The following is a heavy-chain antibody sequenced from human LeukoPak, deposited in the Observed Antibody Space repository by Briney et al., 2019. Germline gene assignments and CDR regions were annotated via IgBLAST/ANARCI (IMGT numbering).Heavy chain of an antibody. Sequence: GGSLRLSCAASGFTFSSYSMNWVRQAPGKGLDWVSSISSSSSYIYYADSVKGRFTISRDNAKNSLYLQMNSLRAEDTAVYYCARDTPLEWSTPFYYGMDVWGQGTTVTVSS. CDR3: ARDTPLEWSTPFYYGMDV. J-gene: IGHJ6*02. D-gene: IGHD3-3*01. CDR2: ISSSSSYI. CDR1: GFTFSSYS. V-gene: IGHV3-21*01.